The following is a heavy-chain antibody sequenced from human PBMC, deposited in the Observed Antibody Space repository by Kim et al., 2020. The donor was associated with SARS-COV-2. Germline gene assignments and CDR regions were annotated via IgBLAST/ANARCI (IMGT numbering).Heavy chain of an antibody. D-gene: IGHD3-22*01. CDR2: ISYDGSNE. V-gene: IGHV3-30*03. CDR3: RPDRAYYFFYGMDV. Sequence: GGSLRLSCVASGFSFRSYGMQWVRQAPGKGLEWVAVISYDGSNEYYADSVKGGFIISRDNSKNTLYLQMNSLRAEDTAVYYCRPDRAYYFFYGMDVWGQGTTVTVSS. CDR1: GFSFRSYG. J-gene: IGHJ6*02.